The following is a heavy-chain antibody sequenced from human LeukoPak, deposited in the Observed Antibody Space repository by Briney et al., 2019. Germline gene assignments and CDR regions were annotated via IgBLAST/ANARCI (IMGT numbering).Heavy chain of an antibody. V-gene: IGHV3-7*01. J-gene: IGHJ5*02. CDR1: GFTFSSYS. CDR3: AKFTRGYCSGGSCSNWFDP. Sequence: GGSLRLSCAASGFTFSSYSMNWVRQAPGKGLEWVANIKQDGSEKHYVDSVKGRFTISRDNAKDSVYLQMNSLRGEDTAVYYCAKFTRGYCSGGSCSNWFDPWGQGTLVTVSS. CDR2: IKQDGSEK. D-gene: IGHD2-15*01.